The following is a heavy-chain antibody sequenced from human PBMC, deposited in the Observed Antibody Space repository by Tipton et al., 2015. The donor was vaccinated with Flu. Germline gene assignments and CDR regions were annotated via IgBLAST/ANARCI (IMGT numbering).Heavy chain of an antibody. V-gene: IGHV3-23*01. D-gene: IGHD6-13*01. J-gene: IGHJ4*02. CDR2: ISKSVDST. CDR1: GFAFKDYA. CDR3: AKSNPAPVTGSSGDD. Sequence: SLRLSCTASGFAFKDYALSWVRQAPGKGPGWVSTISKSVDSTYYRDSVKGRFTISRDNPEGTLYLQMDSLRAEDTAVYYCAKSNPAPVTGSSGDDWGQGTLVTVSS.